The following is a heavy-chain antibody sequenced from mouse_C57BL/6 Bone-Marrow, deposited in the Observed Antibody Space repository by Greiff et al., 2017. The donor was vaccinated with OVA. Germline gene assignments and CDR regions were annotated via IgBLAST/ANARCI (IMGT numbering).Heavy chain of an antibody. CDR1: GYTFTSYW. Sequence: QVQLQQPGTELVKPGASVKLSCKASGYTFTSYWMHWVKQRPGQGLEWIGNINPSNGGTNYNEKFKSKATLTVDKSSSTAYMQLSSLKSEDSAVYYWARELDDGSIMDYWGQGTSVTVSS. CDR2: INPSNGGT. CDR3: ARELDDGSIMDY. D-gene: IGHD1-1*01. V-gene: IGHV1-53*01. J-gene: IGHJ4*01.